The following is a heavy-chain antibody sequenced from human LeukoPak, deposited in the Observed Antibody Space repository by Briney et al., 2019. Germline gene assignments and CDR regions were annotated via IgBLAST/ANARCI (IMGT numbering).Heavy chain of an antibody. CDR3: AKGDTS. CDR1: GFNFSNYD. Sequence: GGSLRLSCAASGFNFSNYDMHWVRQAPGKGLEWVAFIRYDGSDKYYADSVKGRFTISRDNSKNTLYLQMNSLRTEDTAVYYCAKGDTSWGPGTLVTVSS. V-gene: IGHV3-30*02. D-gene: IGHD2-21*02. J-gene: IGHJ5*02. CDR2: IRYDGSDK.